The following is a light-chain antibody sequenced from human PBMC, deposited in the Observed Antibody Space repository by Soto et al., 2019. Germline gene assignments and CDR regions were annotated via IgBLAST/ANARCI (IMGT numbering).Light chain of an antibody. J-gene: IGKJ5*01. CDR3: QQYSSSPRT. V-gene: IGKV3-20*01. CDR2: DAS. CDR1: QTIISCF. Sequence: TQSPSTLSGSLGDRVTITCRASQTIISCFLAWYQQKVGQAPRLLIYDASNRATGVPDRFSGSGSGTDFSLTISRLEPEDFAVYHCQQYSSSPRTFGQGTRWRL.